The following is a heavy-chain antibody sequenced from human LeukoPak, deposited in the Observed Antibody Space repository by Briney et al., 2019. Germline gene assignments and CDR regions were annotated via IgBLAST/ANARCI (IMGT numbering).Heavy chain of an antibody. V-gene: IGHV4-61*01. D-gene: IGHD1-1*01. CDR3: ATSAVQLERRARWFDP. CDR1: GGSVSSGSYY. CDR2: IYYSRST. Sequence: SETLSLTCTVSGGSVSSGSYYWSWIRQPPGKGLEWIGYIYYSRSTNYNPSLKSRVTISVDKSKNQFSLKLSSVTAADTAVYYCATSAVQLERRARWFDPWGQGTLVTVSS. J-gene: IGHJ5*02.